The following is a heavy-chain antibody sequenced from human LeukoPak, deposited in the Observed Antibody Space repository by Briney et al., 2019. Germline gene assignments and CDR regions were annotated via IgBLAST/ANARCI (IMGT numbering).Heavy chain of an antibody. J-gene: IGHJ3*01. CDR3: AKDPDRGGT. V-gene: IGHV3-48*04. Sequence: GGSLRLSCAASRFTFSSYSMNWVRQAPGKGLEWVSYISSSSSTIYYADSVKGRLTISRDNAKNSLYLQMNGLRAEDTAVYYCAKDPDRGGTWGQGTMVTLSS. D-gene: IGHD1-1*01. CDR2: ISSSSSTI. CDR1: RFTFSSYS.